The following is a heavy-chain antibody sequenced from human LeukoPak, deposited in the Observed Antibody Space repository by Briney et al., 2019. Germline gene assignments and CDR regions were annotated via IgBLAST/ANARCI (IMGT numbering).Heavy chain of an antibody. V-gene: IGHV3-30*04. J-gene: IGHJ4*02. D-gene: IGHD2-2*01. CDR1: GFIFSSYA. CDR3: ARVNYAFDY. CDR2: LSYDGSNK. Sequence: GGSLRLSCAASGFIFSSYAMHWVRRAPGKGLEWVAVLSYDGSNKYYADSVKGRFTISRDNSKNTLYLQMNSLRAEDTAVYYCARVNYAFDYWGQGTLVTVSS.